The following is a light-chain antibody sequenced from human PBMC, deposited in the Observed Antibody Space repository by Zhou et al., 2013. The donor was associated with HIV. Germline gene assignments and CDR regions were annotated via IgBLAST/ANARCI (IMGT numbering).Light chain of an antibody. V-gene: IGKV3-20*01. J-gene: IGKJ1*01. Sequence: EIVMTQSPATLSVSPGERATLSCRASQSVSSNLAWYQQKPGQAPRLLIYDTSSRAAGIPDRFRGSGSATLFTLTINRLEPEDFAIYYCQQYGSSPRTFGQGTKVDI. CDR1: QSVSSN. CDR3: QQYGSSPRT. CDR2: DTS.